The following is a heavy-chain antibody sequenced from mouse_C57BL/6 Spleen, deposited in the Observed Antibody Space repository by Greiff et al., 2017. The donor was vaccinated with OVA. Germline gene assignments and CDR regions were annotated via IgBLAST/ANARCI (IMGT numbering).Heavy chain of an antibody. CDR1: GYTFTSYW. J-gene: IGHJ1*03. CDR2: IDPSDSET. D-gene: IGHD2-1*01. Sequence: QVQLKQPGAELVRPGSSVKLSCKASGYTFTSYWMHWVKQRPIQGLEWIGNIDPSDSETHYNQKFKDKATLTVDKSSSTAYMQLSSLTSEDSAVYDCARDGNYEWYFDVWGTGTTVTVSS. V-gene: IGHV1-52*01. CDR3: ARDGNYEWYFDV.